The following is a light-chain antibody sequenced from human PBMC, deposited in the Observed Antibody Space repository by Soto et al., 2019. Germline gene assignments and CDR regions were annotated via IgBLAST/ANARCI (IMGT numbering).Light chain of an antibody. CDR1: QSVSSN. J-gene: IGKJ2*01. Sequence: EIVMTQSPATLSVSPGERATLSCRARQSVSSNFAWYQQKPGQAPRLLIYGASTRATGIPARFSGSGSGTEFTLTISSLQSEDFAVYYCQQYNNWPALYTFGQGTKLEIE. V-gene: IGKV3-15*01. CDR3: QQYNNWPALYT. CDR2: GAS.